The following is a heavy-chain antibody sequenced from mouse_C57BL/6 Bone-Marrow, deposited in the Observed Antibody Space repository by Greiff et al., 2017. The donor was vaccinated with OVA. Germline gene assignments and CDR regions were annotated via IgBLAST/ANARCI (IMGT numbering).Heavy chain of an antibody. CDR2: ISSGGSYT. CDR1: GFTFSSYG. J-gene: IGHJ3*01. D-gene: IGHD1-1*02. Sequence: EVKLMESGGDLVKPGGSLKLSCAASGFTFSSYGMSWVRQTPDKRLEWVATISSGGSYTYYPDSVKGRFTISRDNAKNTLYLQMSSLKSEDTAMYYCARHTPWWVADAWFADWGQGTLVTVSA. V-gene: IGHV5-6*01. CDR3: ARHTPWWVADAWFAD.